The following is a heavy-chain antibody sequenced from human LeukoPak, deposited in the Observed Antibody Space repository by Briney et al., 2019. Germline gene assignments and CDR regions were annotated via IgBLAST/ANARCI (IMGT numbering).Heavy chain of an antibody. V-gene: IGHV4-59*01. D-gene: IGHD6-13*01. CDR3: ATKSFHSSSYDS. CDR2: IYDSGST. J-gene: IGHJ4*02. Sequence: NSSETLSLTCTVSCGSISSYYWSWIRQPPGKGLEWIGYIYDSGSTNYNPSLKSRVTISVDTSKNQFSLKLSSVTAADTAVYYCATKSFHSSSYDSWGQGTLVTVSS. CDR1: CGSISSYY.